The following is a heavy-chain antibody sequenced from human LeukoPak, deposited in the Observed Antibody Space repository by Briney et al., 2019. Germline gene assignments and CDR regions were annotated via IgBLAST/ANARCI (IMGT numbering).Heavy chain of an antibody. CDR1: GGSISSYY. D-gene: IGHD3-10*01. CDR2: IYTSGST. CDR3: ARDFGARLLWFGELFYNWFDP. J-gene: IGHJ5*02. V-gene: IGHV4-4*07. Sequence: SETLSLTCTVSGGSISSYYWSWIRQPAGKGLEWIGRIYTSGSTNYNPSLKRRGTMSVDTSKNQFSRKLSSVTAADTAVYYCARDFGARLLWFGELFYNWFDPWGQGTLVTVSS.